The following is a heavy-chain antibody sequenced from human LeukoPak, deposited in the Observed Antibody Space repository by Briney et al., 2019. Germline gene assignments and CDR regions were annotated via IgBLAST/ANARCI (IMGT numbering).Heavy chain of an antibody. CDR1: GGSFSGYY. V-gene: IGHV4-34*01. CDR3: ARVRDYVWGSSRYTLYYFDY. D-gene: IGHD3-16*02. CDR2: INHSGST. Sequence: SETLSLTCAVYGGSFSGYYWSWIRQSPGQGLEWIGEINHSGSTNHNPSLKSRVTISADTSKNQFSLMLSSVTAADTAVYYCARVRDYVWGSSRYTLYYFDYWGQGTQVTVSS. J-gene: IGHJ4*02.